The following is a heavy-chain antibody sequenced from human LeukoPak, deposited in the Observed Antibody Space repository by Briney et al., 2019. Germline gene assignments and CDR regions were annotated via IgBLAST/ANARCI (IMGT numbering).Heavy chain of an antibody. CDR2: INPNTGGT. CDR3: ARDITPDTTVTTND. D-gene: IGHD4-17*01. CDR1: GYTFTGYY. Sequence: GASVKVSCKASGYTFTGYYMHWVRLAPGQGLEWMGWINPNTGGTSYAQKFQGRVTMTRDTSISTAFLELSRLTSDDTAMYYCARDITPDTTVTTNDWGQGTLVTVSS. J-gene: IGHJ4*02. V-gene: IGHV1-2*02.